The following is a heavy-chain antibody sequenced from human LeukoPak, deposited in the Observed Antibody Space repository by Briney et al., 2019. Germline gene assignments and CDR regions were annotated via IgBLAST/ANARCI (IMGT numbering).Heavy chain of an antibody. Sequence: PGGSLRLSCEGSGFPFGSYVMTWVRQAPEKGLEWIAYINHNAEMIFYPDFVKGRFTISRDNAKNSLYLQMNALRYEDTAIYYCARDHDWAFDPWGQGTLVTVSS. D-gene: IGHD3-9*01. J-gene: IGHJ5*02. V-gene: IGHV3-48*02. CDR2: INHNAEMI. CDR3: ARDHDWAFDP. CDR1: GFPFGSYV.